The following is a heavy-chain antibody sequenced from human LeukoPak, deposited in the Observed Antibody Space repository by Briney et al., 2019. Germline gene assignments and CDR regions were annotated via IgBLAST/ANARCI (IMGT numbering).Heavy chain of an antibody. CDR2: IGGSVGST. J-gene: IGHJ4*02. Sequence: GRSLRLACAAAGSTVISYTIGSASHQRRDGMGWVSAIGGSVGSTYYADSVKGRFTISRDNSKNTLSLQMNSLRAEDTALYYCASQGGVGGYWGQGTLVTVSS. D-gene: IGHD2-8*02. CDR1: GSTVISYT. CDR3: ASQGGVGGY. V-gene: IGHV3-23*01.